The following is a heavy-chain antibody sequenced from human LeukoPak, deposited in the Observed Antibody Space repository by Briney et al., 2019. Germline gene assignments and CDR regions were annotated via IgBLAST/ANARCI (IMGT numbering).Heavy chain of an antibody. J-gene: IGHJ4*02. CDR2: MSSGSRYI. Sequence: GGSLRLSCAASGFTFSSYSMTWVRQAPGKGLEWVLSMSSGSRYIYYADSVRGRFTISRDNAKNSLYLLMNSLRAEDTAVYYCARDRPTGASRLFVVQWGQGTLVTVSS. V-gene: IGHV3-21*01. D-gene: IGHD2-15*01. CDR3: ARDRPTGASRLFVVQ. CDR1: GFTFSSYS.